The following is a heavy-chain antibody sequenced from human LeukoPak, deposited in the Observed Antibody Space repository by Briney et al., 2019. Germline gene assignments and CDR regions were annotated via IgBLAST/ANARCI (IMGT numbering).Heavy chain of an antibody. J-gene: IGHJ4*02. CDR3: ARHSQINYDILTGYLLSSPFDY. Sequence: SQTLSLTCTVSGGSISSYYWSWIRQPPGKGLEWIGYIYYSGSTNYNPSLKSRVAISVDTSKNQFSLKLSSVTAADTAVYYCARHSQINYDILTGYLLSSPFDYWGQGTLVTVSS. D-gene: IGHD3-9*01. CDR1: GGSISSYY. CDR2: IYYSGST. V-gene: IGHV4-59*08.